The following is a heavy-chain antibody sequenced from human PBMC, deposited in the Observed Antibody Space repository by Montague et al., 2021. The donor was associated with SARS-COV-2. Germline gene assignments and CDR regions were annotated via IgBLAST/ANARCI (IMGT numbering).Heavy chain of an antibody. V-gene: IGHV4-59*01. J-gene: IGHJ5*02. CDR3: ARELQYNWFDP. CDR1: GGSIDSYY. CDR2: IYYRGTT. Sequence: SETLSLTCTASGGSIDSYYWSWLRQPPGKGLEWIGYIYYRGTTNYNPSLESRVTTSVDTSKNQFSLNLSSVTAADTAMYYCARELQYNWFDPWGQGTLVTVSS. D-gene: IGHD2-21*02.